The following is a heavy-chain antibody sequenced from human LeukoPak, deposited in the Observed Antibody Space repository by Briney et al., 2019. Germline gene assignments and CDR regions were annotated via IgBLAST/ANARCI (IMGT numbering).Heavy chain of an antibody. V-gene: IGHV4-34*01. CDR3: ARVFLVRGVIDVRYMDV. CDR2: INHSGST. CDR1: GGSFSGYY. Sequence: SETLSLTRAVYGGSFSGYYWSWIRQPPGKGLEWIGEINHSGSTNYNPSLKSRVTISVDTSKNQFSLKLSSVTAADTAVYYCARVFLVRGVIDVRYMDVWGKGTTVTVSS. D-gene: IGHD3-10*01. J-gene: IGHJ6*03.